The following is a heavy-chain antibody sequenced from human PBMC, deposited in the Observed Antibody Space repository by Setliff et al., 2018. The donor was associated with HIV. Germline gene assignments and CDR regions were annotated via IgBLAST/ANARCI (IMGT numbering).Heavy chain of an antibody. V-gene: IGHV1-69*05. CDR3: ARDGRLLNAFDI. CDR2: INPIFGTA. Sequence: SVKVSCKASGGTFSSYAISWVRQAPGQGLEWMGGINPIFGTANYAQKFQGRVTITTDDSTSTAYMELSSLRSEDTAVYYCARDGRLLNAFDIWGQGTMVTVSS. J-gene: IGHJ3*02. D-gene: IGHD2-15*01. CDR1: GGTFSSYA.